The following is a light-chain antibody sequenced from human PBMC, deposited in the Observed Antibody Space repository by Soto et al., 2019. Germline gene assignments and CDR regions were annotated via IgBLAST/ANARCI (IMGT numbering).Light chain of an antibody. Sequence: DIQMTQSPSSLSASVGDRVIITCQASQDIGTYLAWYQQKSGKAPKLLIYDASYLETGVPSRFSARGSGTEFIFTISSLQPEDFATYYCQQHAELPLTFGRGTKIDIK. CDR2: DAS. CDR3: QQHAELPLT. V-gene: IGKV1-33*01. J-gene: IGKJ4*01. CDR1: QDIGTY.